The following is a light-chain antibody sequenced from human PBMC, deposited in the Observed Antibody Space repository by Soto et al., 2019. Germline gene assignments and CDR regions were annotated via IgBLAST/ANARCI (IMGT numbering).Light chain of an antibody. CDR2: DAS. CDR3: HQYKSWT. CDR1: QNIETW. Sequence: DIQMTQSPSTLSASVGDRVTITCRASQNIETWLAWYQQKPAKAPKLLIYDASSLEGGIPSRFSGDGSGTFFTLTISSLQPDAFATYYCHQYKSWTLGQGTKVDI. V-gene: IGKV1-5*01. J-gene: IGKJ1*01.